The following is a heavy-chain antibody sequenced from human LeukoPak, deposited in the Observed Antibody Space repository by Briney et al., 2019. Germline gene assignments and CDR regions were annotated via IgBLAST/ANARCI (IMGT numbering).Heavy chain of an antibody. CDR2: IYSSGST. V-gene: IGHV4-39*07. CDR3: ASSFGATTFDY. CDR1: GGSISSSYYY. D-gene: IGHD1-26*01. J-gene: IGHJ4*02. Sequence: SETLSLTCTVSGGSISSSYYYWGWIRQPPGKGLEWIGSIYSSGSTYYNPSLKSRVTISVDTSKNQFSLKLSSVTAADTAVYYCASSFGATTFDYWGQGTLVTVSS.